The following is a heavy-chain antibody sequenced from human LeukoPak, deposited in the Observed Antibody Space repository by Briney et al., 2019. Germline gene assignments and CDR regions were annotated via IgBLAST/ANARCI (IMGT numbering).Heavy chain of an antibody. CDR3: ARQPPYSSTFDV. CDR2: MHPSEST. V-gene: IGHV4-39*01. Sequence: KTSETLSLTCTVSGGSINRSSYYWAWIRQPPGKGMEWIGSMHPSESTYYNPSLRSRVTISVDTSKNQFSLSLTSVTAADRAAYYCARQPPYSSTFDVWGQGTMVSVSS. CDR1: GGSINRSSYY. D-gene: IGHD2-21*01. J-gene: IGHJ3*01.